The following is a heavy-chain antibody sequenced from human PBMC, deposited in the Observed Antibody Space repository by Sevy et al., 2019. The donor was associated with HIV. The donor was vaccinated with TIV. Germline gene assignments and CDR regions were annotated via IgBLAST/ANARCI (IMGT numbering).Heavy chain of an antibody. V-gene: IGHV3-7*01. CDR3: AKGNSGSFDY. CDR2: IKQDESEK. D-gene: IGHD3-22*01. J-gene: IGHJ4*02. Sequence: GGSLRLSCAASGFSFSTYWMHWVRQAPGKGLEWMANIKQDESEKNYVASVKGRFTIPRDNVENSVYREMNSQRPEDTAIYYCAKGNSGSFDYWGQGTLVTVSS. CDR1: GFSFSTYW.